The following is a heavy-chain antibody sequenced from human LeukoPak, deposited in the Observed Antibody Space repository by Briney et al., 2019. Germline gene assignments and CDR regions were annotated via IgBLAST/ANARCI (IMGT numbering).Heavy chain of an antibody. V-gene: IGHV1-2*02. CDR3: ARVLFNSGYNY. CDR2: VNPNSGET. J-gene: IGHJ4*02. D-gene: IGHD3-9*01. CDR1: GSTFTGAY. Sequence: GASVKVSCKTSGSTFTGAYMHWVRQAPVQGLEWMGWVNPNSGETKFAQKFQGRVTMTRDTSIRTVYMDLGGLRSDDTAVYYCARVLFNSGYNYWGQGSLVTVSS.